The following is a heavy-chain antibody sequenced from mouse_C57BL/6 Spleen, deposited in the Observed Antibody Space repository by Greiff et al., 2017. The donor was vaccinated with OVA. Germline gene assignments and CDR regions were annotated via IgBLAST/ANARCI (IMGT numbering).Heavy chain of an antibody. D-gene: IGHD3-2*01. CDR2: IYPGDGDT. V-gene: IGHV1-82*01. CDR3: ARMDRQGFYAY. Sequence: QVQLQQSGPELVKPGASVKISCKASGYAFSSSGMNWVKQRPGKGLEWIGRIYPGDGDTNYNGKFKGKATLTADKSSSTAYMQLSSLTSEDSAVYICARMDRQGFYAYWGQGTLVTVSA. CDR1: GYAFSSSG. J-gene: IGHJ3*01.